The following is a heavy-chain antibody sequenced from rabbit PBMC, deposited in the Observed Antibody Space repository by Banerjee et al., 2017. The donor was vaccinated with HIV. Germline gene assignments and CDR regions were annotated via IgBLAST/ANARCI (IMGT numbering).Heavy chain of an antibody. D-gene: IGHD6-1*01. Sequence: QEQLVESGGGLVQPEGSLTLTCTASGFSFSNNYYMCWVRQAPGKGLEWIACIYTGSGVTYYANWAKGRFTISKTSSTTVTLQMTSLTDADTATYFCARDNGYDLYGYAIYGNVMDLWGQGTLVTVS. J-gene: IGHJ4*01. V-gene: IGHV1S45*01. CDR1: GFSFSNNYY. CDR3: ARDNGYDLYGYAIYGNVMDL. CDR2: IYTGSGVT.